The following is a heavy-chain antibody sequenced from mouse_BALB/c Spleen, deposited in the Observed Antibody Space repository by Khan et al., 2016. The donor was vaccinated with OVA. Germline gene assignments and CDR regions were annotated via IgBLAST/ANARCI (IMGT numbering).Heavy chain of an antibody. CDR3: ASGSSFGSSSWFPY. V-gene: IGHV1-34*02. Sequence: EVQLQQSGPELVKPGASMKISCKTSGYSFTDYTMNWVKQSHGKNLEWIGLINPYNGFTTYNQEFKAKATLTVDKSSSTAYMELHSLTSEDSAVYYCASGSSFGSSSWFPYWGQGTLVTVSA. J-gene: IGHJ3*01. CDR1: GYSFTDYT. CDR2: INPYNGFT. D-gene: IGHD1-1*01.